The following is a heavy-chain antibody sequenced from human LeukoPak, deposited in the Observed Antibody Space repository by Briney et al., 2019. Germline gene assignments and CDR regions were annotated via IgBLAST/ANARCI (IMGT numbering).Heavy chain of an antibody. CDR3: AKDPGLWLKPTYPLTMIGGY. CDR1: GFTFSDYY. D-gene: IGHD3-22*01. Sequence: NPGGSLRLSCAASGFTFSDYYMSWIRQAPGKGLEWVSYISSSGSTIYYADSVKGRFTISRDNAKNSLYLQMSSLSAEDTAVYYCAKDPGLWLKPTYPLTMIGGYWGQGTLVTVSS. CDR2: ISSSGSTI. J-gene: IGHJ4*02. V-gene: IGHV3-11*01.